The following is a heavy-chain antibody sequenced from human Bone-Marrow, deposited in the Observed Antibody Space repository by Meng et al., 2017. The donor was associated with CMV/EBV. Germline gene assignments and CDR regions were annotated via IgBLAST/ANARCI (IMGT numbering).Heavy chain of an antibody. V-gene: IGHV1-2*02. CDR3: ARDALQLRHNWFDP. D-gene: IGHD6-13*01. CDR2: VSPSTGGS. Sequence: KAYGYAFTVCYMHWLRQAPGHGLEWMGWVSPSTGGSRIAQKFQGRVTMSRDMSINTAYMEVTDLRSDDTAVYYCARDALQLRHNWFDPWGQGTLVTVSS. J-gene: IGHJ5*02. CDR1: GYAFTVCY.